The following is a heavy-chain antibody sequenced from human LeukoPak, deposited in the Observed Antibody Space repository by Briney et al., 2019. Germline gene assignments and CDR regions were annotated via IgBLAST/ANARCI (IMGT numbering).Heavy chain of an antibody. V-gene: IGHV3-23*01. J-gene: IGHJ2*01. D-gene: IGHD3-16*02. Sequence: PGGSLRLPCAASGFTFSSYSMNWVRQAPGKGLEWVSAISGSGGSTYYADSVKGRFTISRDNSKNTLYLQMNSLRAEDTAVYYCAKDSNGIMITFGGVIGPRYFDLWGRGTLVTVSS. CDR1: GFTFSSYS. CDR3: AKDSNGIMITFGGVIGPRYFDL. CDR2: ISGSGGST.